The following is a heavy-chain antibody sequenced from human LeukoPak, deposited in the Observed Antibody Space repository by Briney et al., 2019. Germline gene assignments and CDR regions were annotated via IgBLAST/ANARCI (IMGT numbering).Heavy chain of an antibody. J-gene: IGHJ3*02. V-gene: IGHV4-38-2*01. CDR2: IHHSGST. Sequence: SETLSLPCAVSGYSINNGYYWGWIRQSPGKGLEWIGSIHHSGSTYYNPSLRSRVTMSVDTSKNQFSLKLNSLTAADTAVYYCARRGVPTAVHRFAFDIWGRGTMVTVSS. CDR3: ARRGVPTAVHRFAFDI. D-gene: IGHD2-2*01. CDR1: GYSINNGYY.